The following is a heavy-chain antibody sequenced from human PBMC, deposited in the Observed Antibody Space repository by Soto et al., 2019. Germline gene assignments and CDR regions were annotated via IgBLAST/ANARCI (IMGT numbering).Heavy chain of an antibody. V-gene: IGHV3-21*04. CDR3: ARDTLELLYYFDY. J-gene: IGHJ4*02. CDR1: GFTFRTYA. CDR2: ISGSGSFT. Sequence: GGSLRLSCAASGFTFRTYAMNWVRQAPGKGLEWISAISGSGSFTHYADSVRGRFTISRDNSQNQLYLQMNNLRGDDTAMYYCARDTLELLYYFDYWGQGTLVTVSS. D-gene: IGHD1-7*01.